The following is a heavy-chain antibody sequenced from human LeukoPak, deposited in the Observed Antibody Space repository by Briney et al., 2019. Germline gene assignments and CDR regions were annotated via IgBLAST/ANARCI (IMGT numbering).Heavy chain of an antibody. CDR2: ISGSGGST. Sequence: GGSLRLSCAASGFTFSSYAMSWVRQAPGKGLEWVSAISGSGGSTYYSDSVKGWFTISRDNSKNTLYLQMNSLRAEDTAVYYCAKPNSSSWDWYFDLWGRGTLVTVSS. D-gene: IGHD6-13*01. CDR3: AKPNSSSWDWYFDL. V-gene: IGHV3-23*01. J-gene: IGHJ2*01. CDR1: GFTFSSYA.